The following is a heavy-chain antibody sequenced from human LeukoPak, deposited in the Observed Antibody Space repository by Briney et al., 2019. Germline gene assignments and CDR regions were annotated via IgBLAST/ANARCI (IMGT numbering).Heavy chain of an antibody. J-gene: IGHJ4*02. V-gene: IGHV4-31*03. CDR1: GGSISSGGYY. CDR3: ARGFTVTTYFDY. CDR2: IYYSGST. D-gene: IGHD4-17*01. Sequence: PSETLSLTCTVSGGSISSGGYYWSWIRQHPGKGLEWIGYIYYSGSTYYNPSLKSRVTISVDTSKNQFSLKLSSVTAADTAVYYRARGFTVTTYFDYWGQGTLVTVSS.